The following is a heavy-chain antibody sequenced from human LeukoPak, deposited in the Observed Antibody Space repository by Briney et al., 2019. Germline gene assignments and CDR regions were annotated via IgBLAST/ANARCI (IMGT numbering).Heavy chain of an antibody. CDR2: INHSGST. J-gene: IGHJ4*02. CDR3: ARTSLLDY. D-gene: IGHD6-6*01. Sequence: PSETLSLTCPVYGGSFSGYYWSWIRQPPGKGLEWIGEINHSGSTNYNPSLKSRVTISVDTSKNQFSLKLSSVTAADTAVYYCARTSLLDYWGQGTLVTVSS. V-gene: IGHV4-34*01. CDR1: GGSFSGYY.